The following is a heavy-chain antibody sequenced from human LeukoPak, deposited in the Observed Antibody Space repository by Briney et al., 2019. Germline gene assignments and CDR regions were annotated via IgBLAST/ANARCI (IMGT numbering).Heavy chain of an antibody. D-gene: IGHD3-10*01. V-gene: IGHV4-4*07. J-gene: IGHJ4*02. CDR1: GGSISSYY. CDR3: AGNYYGSGSYYSEDRY. Sequence: SETLSLTCTVSGGSISSYYWSWIRQPAGKGLEWIGRIYTSGSTNYNPSLKSRVTISVDTSKNQFSLKLSSVTAADTAVYYCAGNYYGSGSYYSEDRYWSQGTLVTVSS. CDR2: IYTSGST.